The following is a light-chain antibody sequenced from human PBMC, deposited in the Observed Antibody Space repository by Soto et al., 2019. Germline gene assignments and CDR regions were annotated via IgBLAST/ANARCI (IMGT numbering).Light chain of an antibody. CDR3: QQYYSTPTWT. J-gene: IGKJ1*01. CDR2: WAS. Sequence: DIVMTQSQDSLAVSLGERATINCKSSQSVLYSSNNKNYLAWYQQKPGQPPKLLIYWASTRESRVPDRFSGSGSGTDFTLTISSLQAEDVAVYYCQQYYSTPTWTFGQGTKVDIK. V-gene: IGKV4-1*01. CDR1: QSVLYSSNNKNY.